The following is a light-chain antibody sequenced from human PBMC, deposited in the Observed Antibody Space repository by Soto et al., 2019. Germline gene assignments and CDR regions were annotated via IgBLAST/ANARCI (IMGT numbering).Light chain of an antibody. CDR2: GNS. J-gene: IGLJ1*01. V-gene: IGLV1-40*01. CDR3: QSYDRSLRTYV. CDR1: SSNIGAGYD. Sequence: VLTQPPSVSGAPGQRVTISCSGSSSNIGAGYDVNWYRQLPGTAPKLFIYGNSDRPSGVPDRFSGSKSGTSASLAITGLQAEDEADYFCQSYDRSLRTYVFGTGTKVTVL.